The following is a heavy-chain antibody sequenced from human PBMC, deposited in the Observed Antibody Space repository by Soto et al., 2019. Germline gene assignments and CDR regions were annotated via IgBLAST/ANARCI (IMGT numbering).Heavy chain of an antibody. V-gene: IGHV4-34*01. CDR1: GGSFSGYY. J-gene: IGHJ4*02. CDR3: ARRSRAYDILTGYYRFFDY. CDR2: INHSGST. Sequence: SETLSLTCAVYGGSFSGYYWSWIRQPPGKGLEWIGEINHSGSTNYNPSLKSRVTISVDTSKNQFSLKLSSVTAADTAVYYCARRSRAYDILTGYYRFFDYWGQGTLVTVSS. D-gene: IGHD3-9*01.